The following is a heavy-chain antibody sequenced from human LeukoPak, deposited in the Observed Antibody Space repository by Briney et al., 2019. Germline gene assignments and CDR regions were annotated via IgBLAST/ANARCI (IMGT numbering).Heavy chain of an antibody. D-gene: IGHD1-26*01. Sequence: GASVKVSCKASGYTFTGYYMHWVRQAPGQGLEWMGWINPNSGGTNYGQKFQGRVTMTRDTSISTAYMELSRLRSDDTAVYYCARVISGSYSYFDYWGQGTLVTVSS. CDR1: GYTFTGYY. CDR2: INPNSGGT. V-gene: IGHV1-2*02. J-gene: IGHJ4*02. CDR3: ARVISGSYSYFDY.